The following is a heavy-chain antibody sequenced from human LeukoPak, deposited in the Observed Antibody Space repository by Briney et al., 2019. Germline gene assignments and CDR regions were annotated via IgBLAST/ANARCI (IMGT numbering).Heavy chain of an antibody. CDR1: GGSISSGSYY. D-gene: IGHD3-22*01. CDR2: IYTSGST. CDR3: ARVPSYYYDSSGYG. Sequence: SETLSLTSTVSGGSISSGSYYWSWIRQPAGEGLEWIGRIYTSGSTNYNPSLKSRVTISVDTSKNQFSLKLSSVTAAATAVYYCARVPSYYYDSSGYGWGQGTLVTVSS. V-gene: IGHV4-61*02. J-gene: IGHJ4*02.